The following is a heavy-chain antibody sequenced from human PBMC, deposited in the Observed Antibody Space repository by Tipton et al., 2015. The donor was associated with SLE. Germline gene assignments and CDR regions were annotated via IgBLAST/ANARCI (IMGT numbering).Heavy chain of an antibody. Sequence: SLRLSCAASGFTFDDYTMHWVRQAPGKGLEWVSLISWDGGSTYYADSVKGRFTISRDNSKNSLYLQMNSLRTEDTALYYCAKGGDCWSGYPMYYFDYWGQGTLVTVSS. J-gene: IGHJ4*02. CDR1: GFTFDDYT. V-gene: IGHV3-43*01. D-gene: IGHD3-3*01. CDR2: ISWDGGST. CDR3: AKGGDCWSGYPMYYFDY.